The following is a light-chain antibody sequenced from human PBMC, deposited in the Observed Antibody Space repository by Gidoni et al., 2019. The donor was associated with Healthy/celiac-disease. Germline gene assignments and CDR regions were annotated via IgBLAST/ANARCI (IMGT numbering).Light chain of an antibody. CDR1: QSLLHTNGYNY. CDR3: MQALQTPWA. CDR2: LGS. V-gene: IGKV2-28*01. J-gene: IGKJ4*02. Sequence: DIAMTQSPLSLPVTPGEPAASSCRSSQSLLHTNGYNYLDWYLQKPGQSPQLLIYLGSNRASGVPYRFSGSGSGTDFTLKISRVEAEDVGVYYCMQALQTPWAFGGXTKVEIK.